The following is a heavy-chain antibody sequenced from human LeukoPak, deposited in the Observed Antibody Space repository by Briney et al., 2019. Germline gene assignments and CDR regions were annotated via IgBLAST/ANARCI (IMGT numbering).Heavy chain of an antibody. J-gene: IGHJ5*02. CDR1: GFTFSSYG. CDR2: ISYGGSNK. Sequence: GRSLRLSCAASGFTFSSYGMHWVRQAPGKGLEWVAVISYGGSNKYYADSVKGRFTISRDNSKNTLSLQMNSLRAEDTAVYYCAKGVDYYGSGSYRPLYNWFDPWGQGTLVTVSS. D-gene: IGHD3-10*01. V-gene: IGHV3-30*18. CDR3: AKGVDYYGSGSYRPLYNWFDP.